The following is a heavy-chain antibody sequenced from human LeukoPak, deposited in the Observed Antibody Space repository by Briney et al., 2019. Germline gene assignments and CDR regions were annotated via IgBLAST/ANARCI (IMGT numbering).Heavy chain of an antibody. CDR1: GFTFSSYA. J-gene: IGHJ3*02. CDR3: AKGVLRFLEWLRRTDDAFDI. CDR2: ISGSGGST. V-gene: IGHV3-23*01. D-gene: IGHD3-3*01. Sequence: GGSLRLSCAASGFTFSSYAMSWVRQAPGKGLEWVSAISGSGGSTYHADSVKGRFTISRDNSKNTLYLQMNSLRAEDTAVYYCAKGVLRFLEWLRRTDDAFDIWRQGTMVTVSS.